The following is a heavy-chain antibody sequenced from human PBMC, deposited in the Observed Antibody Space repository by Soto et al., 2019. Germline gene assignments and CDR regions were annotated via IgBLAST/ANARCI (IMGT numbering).Heavy chain of an antibody. CDR3: AREMGQYYDVVGDWFDP. J-gene: IGHJ5*02. Sequence: QVQLVQSGAEVKKPGASVKVSCKASGYTFTSYDINWVRQATGQGLEWMGWMNPNSGNTGYAQKFQGRVTMTRNTSISTAYVELGSLRSEDTAVYYCAREMGQYYDVVGDWFDPWGQGTLVTVSS. V-gene: IGHV1-8*01. D-gene: IGHD3-10*02. CDR2: MNPNSGNT. CDR1: GYTFTSYD.